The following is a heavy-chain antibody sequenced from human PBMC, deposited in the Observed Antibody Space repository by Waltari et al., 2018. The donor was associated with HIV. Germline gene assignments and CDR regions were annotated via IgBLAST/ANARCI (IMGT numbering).Heavy chain of an antibody. V-gene: IGHV3-30*03. CDR1: GPAFGRDG. CDR2: ISYYGMKK. CDR3: ARDSSQVHWFGESLAL. Sequence: QVQLVESGGGVVQPGDVLRLSCAASGPAFGRDGMHWVRQAPGKGLEWLAAISYYGMKKYYGDSVRGRLTISRDNSKKTLYLQMNTLRPEDTAIYFCARDSSQVHWFGESLALWGQGTLVIVSS. J-gene: IGHJ4*02. D-gene: IGHD3-10*01.